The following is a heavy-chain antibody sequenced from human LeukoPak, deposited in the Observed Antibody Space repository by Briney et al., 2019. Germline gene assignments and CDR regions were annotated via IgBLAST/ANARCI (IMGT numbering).Heavy chain of an antibody. V-gene: IGHV4-59*08. CDR1: GGSISSYY. CDR3: ARQGIGSYYMDV. J-gene: IGHJ6*03. D-gene: IGHD1-26*01. CDR2: IYYSGST. Sequence: SETLSLTCTVSGGSISSYYWSWIRQPPGKGLEWIGYIYYSGSTNYNPSLKSRVTISVDTSKNQFSLKLSSVTAADTAVYYCARQGIGSYYMDVWGKGTTVTVSS.